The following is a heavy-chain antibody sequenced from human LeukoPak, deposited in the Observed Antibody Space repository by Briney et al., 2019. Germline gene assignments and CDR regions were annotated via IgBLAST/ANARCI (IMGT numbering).Heavy chain of an antibody. CDR2: ISPTGSTT. Sequence: GGSLRLSCTASGFSFSGHWMHWARQLPGKGLVWVSRISPTGSTTSYADSVKGRFTVSRDNAKNTLYLQVNNLRAEDTAVYYCARGPNSNRSGLDFWGQGTLLTVSS. J-gene: IGHJ4*02. CDR3: ARGPNSNRSGLDF. V-gene: IGHV3-74*01. CDR1: GFSFSGHW. D-gene: IGHD6-13*01.